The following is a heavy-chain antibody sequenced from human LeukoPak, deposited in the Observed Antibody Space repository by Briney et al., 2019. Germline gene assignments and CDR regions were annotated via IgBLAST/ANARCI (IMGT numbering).Heavy chain of an antibody. J-gene: IGHJ6*03. V-gene: IGHV4-34*01. CDR3: ARVDWLANHYYYMDV. D-gene: IGHD2-21*01. CDR1: GGSFSGYY. CDR2: IYYTGNT. Sequence: KPSETLSLTCAVYGGSFSGYYWGWIRQPPGMGLEWIGSIYYTGNTYYNASLKSQVSISIDTSKNQFSLKLTSVTAADTAVYYCARVDWLANHYYYMDVWGKGTTVTVSS.